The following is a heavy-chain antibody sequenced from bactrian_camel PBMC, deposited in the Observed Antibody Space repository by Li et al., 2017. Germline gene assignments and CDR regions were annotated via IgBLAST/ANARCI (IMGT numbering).Heavy chain of an antibody. J-gene: IGHJ4*01. CDR2: VEPISGRT. Sequence: VQLVESGARSVLPGGSLRLSCTHSEYTADSACLGWFRQAPGKEREGIATVEPISGRTYYADSVKGRFTISRDNAKDMLYLQMNSLKPEDTAMYYCAADPPSSWNSEPCKIYDYFYWGQGTQVTVS. V-gene: IGHV3S1*01. D-gene: IGHD3*01. CDR1: EYTADSAC. CDR3: AADPPSSWNSEPCKIYDYFY.